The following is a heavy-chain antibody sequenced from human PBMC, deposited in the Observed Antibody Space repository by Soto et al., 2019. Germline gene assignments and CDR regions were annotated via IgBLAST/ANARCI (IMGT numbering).Heavy chain of an antibody. V-gene: IGHV3-23*01. CDR2: ISGSGGST. CDR3: AKVSGYDIYYYYYYGMDV. D-gene: IGHD5-12*01. J-gene: IGHJ6*02. Sequence: EVQLLESGGGLVQPGGSLRLSCAASGFTFSSYAMSWARQAPGKGLEWVSAISGSGGSTYYADSVKGRFTISRDNSKNTLYLQMNSLRAEDTAVYYCAKVSGYDIYYYYYYGMDVWGQGTTVTVSS. CDR1: GFTFSSYA.